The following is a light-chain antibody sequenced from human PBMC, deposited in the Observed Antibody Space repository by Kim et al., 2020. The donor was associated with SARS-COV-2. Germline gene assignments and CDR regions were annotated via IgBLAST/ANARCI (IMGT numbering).Light chain of an antibody. Sequence: SVKLTCTLSSGHISYAIAWHQQQPEKGPRYLMKLNSDGSHSKGDGIPDRFSGSSSGAERYLTISSLQSEDEADYYCQTWGTGIRVFGGGTKLTVL. CDR1: SGHISYA. CDR2: LNSDGSH. CDR3: QTWGTGIRV. J-gene: IGLJ3*02. V-gene: IGLV4-69*01.